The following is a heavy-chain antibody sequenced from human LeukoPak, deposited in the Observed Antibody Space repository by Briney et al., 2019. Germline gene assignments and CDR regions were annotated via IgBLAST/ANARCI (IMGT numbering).Heavy chain of an antibody. V-gene: IGHV1-69*04. CDR2: IIPILGIA. CDR1: GGTFSSYA. Sequence: ASVKVSCKASGGTFSSYAISWVRQAPGQGHEWMGRIIPILGIANYAQKFQGRVTITADKSTSTAYMELSSLRSEDTAVYYCAKEKYYYDSSGQILWGQGTLVTVSS. J-gene: IGHJ4*02. CDR3: AKEKYYYDSSGQIL. D-gene: IGHD3-22*01.